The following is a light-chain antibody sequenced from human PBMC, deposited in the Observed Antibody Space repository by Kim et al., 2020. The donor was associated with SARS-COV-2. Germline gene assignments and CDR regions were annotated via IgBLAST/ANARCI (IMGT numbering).Light chain of an antibody. Sequence: PGKRACLTCSGYRVGDKYVSWYQQKPGQSPLVVIYQDNQRPSGIPERFSGSNSGNTATLTISGTQAMDEADYYCQAWDSSTHNYVFGSGTKVTVL. CDR3: QAWDSSTHNYV. J-gene: IGLJ1*01. V-gene: IGLV3-1*01. CDR1: RVGDKY. CDR2: QDN.